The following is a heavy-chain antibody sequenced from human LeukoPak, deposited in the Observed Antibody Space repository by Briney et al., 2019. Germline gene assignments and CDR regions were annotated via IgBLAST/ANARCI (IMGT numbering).Heavy chain of an antibody. J-gene: IGHJ3*02. Sequence: SETLSLTCAVYGGSFSGYYWSWIRQPPGKGLEWIGEINRSGSTNYNPSLKSRVTISVDTSKNQFSLKLSSVTAADTAVYYCSSMANGAFDIWGQGTMVTVSS. V-gene: IGHV4-34*01. CDR2: INRSGST. D-gene: IGHD2/OR15-2a*01. CDR1: GGSFSGYY. CDR3: SSMANGAFDI.